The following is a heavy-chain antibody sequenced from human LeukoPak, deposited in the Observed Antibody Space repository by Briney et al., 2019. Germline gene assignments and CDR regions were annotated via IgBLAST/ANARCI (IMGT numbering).Heavy chain of an antibody. Sequence: GGSLRLSCAAAGFTVSSNYMSWVRQAPGKWLEWVSVIYRGGSTYYAAYVKGRFTISRDNSRNTLFLEMDSLRPEDTAVYYCAKEGTARISTWYDNWGQGTLVTVSS. J-gene: IGHJ4*02. CDR2: IYRGGST. CDR1: GFTVSSNY. D-gene: IGHD6-13*01. V-gene: IGHV3-53*05. CDR3: AKEGTARISTWYDN.